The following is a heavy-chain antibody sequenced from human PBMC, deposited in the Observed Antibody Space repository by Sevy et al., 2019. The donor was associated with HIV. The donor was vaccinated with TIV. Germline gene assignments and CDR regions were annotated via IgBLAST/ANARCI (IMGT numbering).Heavy chain of an antibody. CDR3: ATVGLGYYSGSSYYQGDWFDP. Sequence: ASVKVSCKVFGYSLSKLSMHWVRQAPGKGLEWMGSLDPGNGEITYAQPLQGRVAMTEDTSTDTAYMELSGLTSEDTATYYCATVGLGYYSGSSYYQGDWFDPWGQGTLVTVSS. D-gene: IGHD2-15*01. CDR1: GYSLSKLS. J-gene: IGHJ5*02. V-gene: IGHV1-24*01. CDR2: LDPGNGEI.